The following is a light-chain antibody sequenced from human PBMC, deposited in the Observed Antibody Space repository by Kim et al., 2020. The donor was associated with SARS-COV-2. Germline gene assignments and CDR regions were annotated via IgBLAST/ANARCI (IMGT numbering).Light chain of an antibody. V-gene: IGLV1-44*01. CDR3: SSWDDSLNGFLI. CDR1: SSNIGTNT. Sequence: QPVLTQPPSASGTPGQRVAISCSGSSSNIGTNTINWYQHVPGMAPKLLIYSDYKRPSGIPDRFSGSKSGTSASLAISGLQSDDEGYYYCSSWDDSLNGFLIFGGGTQLTVL. CDR2: SDY. J-gene: IGLJ2*01.